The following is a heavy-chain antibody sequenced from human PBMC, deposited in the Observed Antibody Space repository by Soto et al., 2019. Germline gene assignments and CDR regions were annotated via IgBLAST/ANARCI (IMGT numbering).Heavy chain of an antibody. CDR1: GGSFSGYY. Sequence: PADTLSLTCAVYGGSFSGYYWSWIRQPPGKGLEWIGEINHSGSTNYNPSLKSRVTISVDTSKNQFSLKLSSVTAADTAVYYCARVRKYYYGMDVWGQGTTVTVYS. CDR3: ARVRKYYYGMDV. J-gene: IGHJ6*02. CDR2: INHSGST. V-gene: IGHV4-34*01.